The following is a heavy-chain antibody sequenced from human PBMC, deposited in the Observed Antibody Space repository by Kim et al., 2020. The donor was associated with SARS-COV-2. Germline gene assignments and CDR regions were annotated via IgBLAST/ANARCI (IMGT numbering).Heavy chain of an antibody. D-gene: IGHD3-3*01. Sequence: SETLSLTCAVYGGSFSGYYWSWIRQPPGKGLEWIGEINHSGSTNYNPSLKSRVTISVDTSKNQFSLKLSSVTAADTAMYYCARVGRFLEWLLSNHYYYYMDVWGKGTTVTVSS. CDR3: ARVGRFLEWLLSNHYYYYMDV. J-gene: IGHJ6*03. CDR1: GGSFSGYY. V-gene: IGHV4-34*01. CDR2: INHSGST.